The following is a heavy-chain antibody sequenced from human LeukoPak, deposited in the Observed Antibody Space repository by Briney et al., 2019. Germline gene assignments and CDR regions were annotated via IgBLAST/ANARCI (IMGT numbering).Heavy chain of an antibody. V-gene: IGHV6-1*01. D-gene: IGHD3-10*01. CDR3: ARVRRDGVYYYYYGMDG. CDR2: TYYRSKWYN. Sequence: SQTLSLTCAISGDRVSSDSAAWNWIRQSPSRGLEWLGRTYYRSKWYNDYAISVKSRITINPDTSKNQFSLQLNSVTPEDTAVYYCARVRRDGVYYYYYGMDGWGQGTTVTVSS. J-gene: IGHJ6*02. CDR1: GDRVSSDSAA.